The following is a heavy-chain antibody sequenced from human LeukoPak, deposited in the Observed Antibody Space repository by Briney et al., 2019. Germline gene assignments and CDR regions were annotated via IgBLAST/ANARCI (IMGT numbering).Heavy chain of an antibody. CDR1: GFTFSDYS. D-gene: IGHD3-10*01. CDR2: ISSSSSFI. J-gene: IGHJ4*02. Sequence: GGSLRLSCAASGFTFSDYSMTWVRQAPGKGLEWLSYISSSSSFIYYADSVKGRFTISRDSARNSLHLQMNSLRAEDTAVYYCAREVYYGSGRRFDLWGQGTLVTVSS. CDR3: AREVYYGSGRRFDL. V-gene: IGHV3-48*01.